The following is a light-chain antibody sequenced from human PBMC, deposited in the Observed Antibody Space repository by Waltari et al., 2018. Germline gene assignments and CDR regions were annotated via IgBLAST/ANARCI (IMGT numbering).Light chain of an antibody. V-gene: IGLV2-23*02. CDR1: SSDVGNYNL. Sequence: QSALTQPASVSGSPGQSITISCTGTSSDVGNYNLVSWYQQHPGKAPKRMIYEVRQRPPGVSNRFSGSKAGTPASLTISGLQPEDETDYYCCSYAGHSTYVFGTGTKVTVL. CDR2: EVR. CDR3: CSYAGHSTYV. J-gene: IGLJ1*01.